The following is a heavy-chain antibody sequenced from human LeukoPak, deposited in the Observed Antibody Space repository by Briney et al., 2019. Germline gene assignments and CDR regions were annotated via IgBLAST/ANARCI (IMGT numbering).Heavy chain of an antibody. CDR1: GFTFSSYA. CDR2: ISYDGSNK. Sequence: GGSLRLSCAASGFTFSSYAMHWARQAPGKGLEWVAVISYDGSNKYYADSVKGRFTISRDNSKNTLYLQMNSLRAEDTAVYYCARTSLLSSGSFDYWGQGTLVTVSS. D-gene: IGHD1-26*01. V-gene: IGHV3-30*01. CDR3: ARTSLLSSGSFDY. J-gene: IGHJ4*02.